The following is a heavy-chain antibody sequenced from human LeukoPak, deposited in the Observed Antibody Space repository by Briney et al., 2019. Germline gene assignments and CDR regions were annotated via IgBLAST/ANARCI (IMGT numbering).Heavy chain of an antibody. CDR3: ARHARDFWSGYSYYFDY. CDR1: GGSISSSSYY. D-gene: IGHD3-3*01. J-gene: IGHJ4*02. V-gene: IGHV4-39*01. Sequence: SETLSLTCTVSGGSISSSSYYWGWIRQPPGKGLEWIGSIYCSGSTYYNPSLKSRVTISVDTSKNQFSLKLSSVTAADTAVYYCARHARDFWSGYSYYFDYWGQGTLVTVSS. CDR2: IYCSGST.